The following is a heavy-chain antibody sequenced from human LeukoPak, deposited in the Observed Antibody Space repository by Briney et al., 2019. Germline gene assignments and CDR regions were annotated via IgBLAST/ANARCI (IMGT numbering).Heavy chain of an antibody. CDR1: GFTFSDYY. CDR2: ISGSGGST. CDR3: AKSIAVAGTIYYFDY. V-gene: IGHV3-23*01. D-gene: IGHD6-19*01. J-gene: IGHJ4*02. Sequence: GGSLRLSCAASGFTFSDYYMSWIRQAPGKGLEWVSAISGSGGSTYYADSVKGRFTISRDNSKNTLYLQMNSLRAEDTAVYYCAKSIAVAGTIYYFDYWGQGTLVTVSS.